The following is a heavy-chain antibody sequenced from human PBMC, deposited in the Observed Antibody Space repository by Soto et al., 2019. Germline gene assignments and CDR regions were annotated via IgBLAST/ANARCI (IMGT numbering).Heavy chain of an antibody. J-gene: IGHJ5*02. Sequence: SETLSLTCTVSGGSISSGDYYWSWIRQPPGKGLEWIGYIYYSGSTYYNPSLKSRVTISVDTSKNQFSLKLSSVTAADTAVYYCARREPHSDNWFDPWGQGTLVTVSS. V-gene: IGHV4-30-4*01. CDR3: ARREPHSDNWFDP. D-gene: IGHD1-1*01. CDR2: IYYSGST. CDR1: GGSISSGDYY.